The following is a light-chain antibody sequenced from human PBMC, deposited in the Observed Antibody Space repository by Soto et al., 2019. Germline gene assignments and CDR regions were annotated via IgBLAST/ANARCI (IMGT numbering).Light chain of an antibody. V-gene: IGKV3-15*01. CDR3: QQYNNWPST. Sequence: EIVMTQSPATLSGSPGERATLSCRASQRVSSNLAWYQQKPGQAPRLLIYGASTGATGIPARFSGSGSGTEFTLTIRCLQSEDFAVYYCQQYNNWPSTFGQGTKLEMK. CDR1: QRVSSN. CDR2: GAS. J-gene: IGKJ2*01.